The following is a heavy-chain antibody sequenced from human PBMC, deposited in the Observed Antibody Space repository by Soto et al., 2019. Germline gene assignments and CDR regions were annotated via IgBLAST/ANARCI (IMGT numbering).Heavy chain of an antibody. CDR1: GFPFCSYA. CDR3: AKGISSRVPDAFDI. Sequence: PGGSLRLSCAPSGFPFCSYAMSSVRRPPGKGREWVSAMSGSGGSTYYADSVKGRFTISRDNSKNTLYLQMNSLRAEDTAVYYCAKGISSRVPDAFDIWGQGTMVTVSS. J-gene: IGHJ3*02. V-gene: IGHV3-23*01. CDR2: MSGSGGST. D-gene: IGHD2-2*01.